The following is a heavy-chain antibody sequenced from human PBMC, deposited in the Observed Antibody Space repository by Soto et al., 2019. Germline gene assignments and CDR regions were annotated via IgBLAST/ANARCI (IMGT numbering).Heavy chain of an antibody. Sequence: QVQLVQSGAEVKKSGASVKVSCKASGYTFTGYYMHWVRQAPGQGLEWMGWINPNSGGTNYAQKFQGRFTMTRDTSIRTAYMELGRLRSDDTAVYYCAAPPPRYSPSTVTTDYWGQGTLVTVSS. V-gene: IGHV1-2*02. D-gene: IGHD4-17*01. CDR3: AAPPPRYSPSTVTTDY. J-gene: IGHJ4*02. CDR2: INPNSGGT. CDR1: GYTFTGYY.